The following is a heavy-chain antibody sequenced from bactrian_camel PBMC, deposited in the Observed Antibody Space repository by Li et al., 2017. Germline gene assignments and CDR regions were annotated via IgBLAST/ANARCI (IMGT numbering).Heavy chain of an antibody. CDR3: AVHPYIRCSGGLTADNYKY. D-gene: IGHD2*01. V-gene: IGHV3S53*01. J-gene: IGHJ4*01. Sequence: HVQLVESGGDSVRAGESLRLSCVASGYGFSSSCMAWFRQTQVMEREGVAAIGNDDTTTYADFAQGRFTISEDSNKSILYLEMNSLTPEDTAMYYCAVHPYIRCSGGLTADNYKYWGPGTQVTVS. CDR1: GYGFSSSC. CDR2: IGNDDTT.